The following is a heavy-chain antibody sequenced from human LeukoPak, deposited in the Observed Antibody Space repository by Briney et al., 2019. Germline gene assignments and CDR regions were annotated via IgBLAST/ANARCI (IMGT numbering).Heavy chain of an antibody. CDR2: FDPEDGET. Sequence: ASVKVSCKVSGYTLTELSMHWVRQAPGKGLEWMGGFDPEDGETIYAQKFQGRVTKTEDTSTDTAYMELNSLRSEDTAVYYCATDSPVRGVIAGVYYYYYYGMDVWGQGTTVTVSS. CDR3: ATDSPVRGVIAGVYYYYYYGMDV. D-gene: IGHD3-10*01. CDR1: GYTLTELS. V-gene: IGHV1-24*01. J-gene: IGHJ6*02.